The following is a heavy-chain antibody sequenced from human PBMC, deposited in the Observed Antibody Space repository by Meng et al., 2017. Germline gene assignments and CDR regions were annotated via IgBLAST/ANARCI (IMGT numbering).Heavy chain of an antibody. CDR3: AGGAVGATGDDAFDI. CDR1: GGSISSSSYY. V-gene: IGHV4-39*07. CDR2: IYYSGST. J-gene: IGHJ3*02. D-gene: IGHD1-26*01. Sequence: GSLRLSCTVSGGSISSSSYYWGWIRQPPGKGLEWIGSIYYSGSTYYNPSLKSRVTISVDTSKNQFSLKLSSVTAADTAVYYCAGGAVGATGDDAFDIWGQGTMVTVSS.